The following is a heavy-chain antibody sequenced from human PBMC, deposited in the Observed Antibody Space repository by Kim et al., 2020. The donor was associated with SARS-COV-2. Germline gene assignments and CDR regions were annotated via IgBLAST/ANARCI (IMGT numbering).Heavy chain of an antibody. CDR3: ARGRAGVVPSPILGIGPHYDYYAMDV. D-gene: IGHD2-2*02. J-gene: IGHJ6*02. V-gene: IGHV4-34*01. CDR1: GVSLWGAA. CDR2: INHSGST. Sequence: SETLSLTCAVYGVSLWGAAWTWICQPPGRGLEWIGEINHSGSTNCHPSLKSRVTISLDTSKNQFSLKLRSVTAADTAVYYCARGRAGVVPSPILGIGPHYDYYAMDVWGQGTTVTVSS.